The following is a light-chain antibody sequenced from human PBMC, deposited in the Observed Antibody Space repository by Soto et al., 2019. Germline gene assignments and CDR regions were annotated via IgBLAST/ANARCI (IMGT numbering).Light chain of an antibody. CDR1: SSNIGGET. CDR3: AAWDDSLNSWV. CDR2: GKT. V-gene: IGLV1-44*01. J-gene: IGLJ3*02. Sequence: QAVVTQPPSASGSPGQRVTISCSGSSSNIGGETVNWYQQVPGTAPKLLIYGKTQRPSGVPDRFSGSKSGTSVSLAISGLQSEDEADYYCAAWDDSLNSWVFGGGTKLTVL.